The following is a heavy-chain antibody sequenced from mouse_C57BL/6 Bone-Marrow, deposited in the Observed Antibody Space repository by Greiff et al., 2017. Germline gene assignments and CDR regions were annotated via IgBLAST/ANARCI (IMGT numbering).Heavy chain of an antibody. D-gene: IGHD1-1*01. CDR1: GFTFSDYY. V-gene: IGHV5-12*01. CDR3: ASDGSSSFDC. CDR2: ISNGGGST. Sequence: EVMLVESGGGLVQPGGSLKLSCAASGFTFSDYYMYWVRQTPEKRLEWVAYISNGGGSTYYPDTVKGRFTISRDNAKNTLYLQMSRLKSEDTAMYYCASDGSSSFDCWGEGATLTVSS. J-gene: IGHJ2*01.